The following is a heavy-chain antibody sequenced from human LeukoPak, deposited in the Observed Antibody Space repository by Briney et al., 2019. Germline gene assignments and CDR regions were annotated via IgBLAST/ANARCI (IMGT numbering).Heavy chain of an antibody. D-gene: IGHD3-22*01. V-gene: IGHV1-24*01. CDR1: GYTLTELS. CDR3: ATDDYYDSSGYDY. J-gene: IGHJ4*02. CDR2: FDTEDGET. Sequence: ASVNVSCRVCGYTLTELSIHWVRQAPGKGREGMGGFDTEDGETIYAQKFQGRVTMTDDTSTDTAYMELSSLRSEDTAVYYCATDDYYDSSGYDYWGQGTLVTVSS.